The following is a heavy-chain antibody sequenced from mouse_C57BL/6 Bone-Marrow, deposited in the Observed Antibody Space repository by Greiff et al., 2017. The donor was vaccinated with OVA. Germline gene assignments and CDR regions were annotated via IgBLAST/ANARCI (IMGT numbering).Heavy chain of an antibody. CDR3: AILCYPSWYFDF. V-gene: IGHV1-81*01. CDR2: IYPRSGNT. Sequence: QVQLQQSGAELVRPGASVKLSCKASGYTFTSYGISWVKQRPGQGLEWIGEIYPRSGNTDYNEKFKGKATLTADKSSSTAYMELRSLTSEDSAVYFCAILCYPSWYFDFWGTGTTVTVSS. CDR1: GYTFTSYG. D-gene: IGHD2-12*01. J-gene: IGHJ1*03.